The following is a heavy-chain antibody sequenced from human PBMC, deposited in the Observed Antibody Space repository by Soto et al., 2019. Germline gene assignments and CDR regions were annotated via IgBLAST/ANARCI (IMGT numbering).Heavy chain of an antibody. CDR2: IYYSGST. J-gene: IGHJ6*02. D-gene: IGHD3-10*01. CDR3: ARHAKGSDYYYGMDV. Sequence: PSETLSLTCTVSGGSISSSSYYWGWIRQPPGKGLEWIGSIYYSGSTYYNPSLKSQFTISVDMSKNQFSLKLSSVTATDTAVYYCARHAKGSDYYYGMDVWGQGTTVTVSS. V-gene: IGHV4-39*01. CDR1: GGSISSSSYY.